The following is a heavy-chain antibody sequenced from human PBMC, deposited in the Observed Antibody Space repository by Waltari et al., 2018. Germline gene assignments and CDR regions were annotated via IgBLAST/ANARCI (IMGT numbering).Heavy chain of an antibody. D-gene: IGHD6-13*01. CDR2: ISGSGGGT. CDR1: GFTISSYA. CDR3: AKDRRYISSWSTVFDI. J-gene: IGHJ3*02. V-gene: IGHV3-23*01. Sequence: EVQLLESGGGLVQPGGSLRLSCAASGFTISSYAMNWVRQAPGKGREWGSGISGSGGGTYYADAVKGRFTISRDNSKNTLYLQMNSLRAGDTAVYYCAKDRRYISSWSTVFDIWGQGTMVTVSS.